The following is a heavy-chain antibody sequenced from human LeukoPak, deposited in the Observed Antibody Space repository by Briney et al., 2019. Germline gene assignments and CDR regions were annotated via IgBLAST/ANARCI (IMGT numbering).Heavy chain of an antibody. CDR2: ILIKATSYTT. D-gene: IGHD4-11*01. Sequence: GGSLRLSCEAYALTLSATAIHWVRQASGKGLEWDGPILIKATSYTTAYGASVKGRFTISRDDSKNSAYLQMNSLKTEDTSVYYCAHSNCVTNWFDPWGQGTLVTVSS. CDR1: ALTLSATA. V-gene: IGHV3-73*01. J-gene: IGHJ5*02. CDR3: AHSNCVTNWFDP.